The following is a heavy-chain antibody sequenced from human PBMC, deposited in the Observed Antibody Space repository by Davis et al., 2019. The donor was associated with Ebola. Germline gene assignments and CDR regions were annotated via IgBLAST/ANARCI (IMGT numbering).Heavy chain of an antibody. V-gene: IGHV4-61*01. CDR3: ARSLNYDY. CDR2: IYYSGST. Sequence: SETLSLTCTVSGGSVSSGSYYWSWIRQPPGKGLEWIGYIYYSGSTNYNPSLKSRVTISVDTSKNQFSLKLSSVTAADTAVYYCARSLNYDYWGQGTLVTVSS. CDR1: GGSVSSGSYY. J-gene: IGHJ4*02.